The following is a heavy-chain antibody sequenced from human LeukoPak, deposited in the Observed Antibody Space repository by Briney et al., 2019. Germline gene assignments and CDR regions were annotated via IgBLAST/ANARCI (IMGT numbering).Heavy chain of an antibody. D-gene: IGHD2-15*01. V-gene: IGHV3-13*01. J-gene: IGHJ3*02. Sequence: GGSLRLSCAASGFTFSSYDMHWVRQAPGKGLEWVSCIGTAGDTYYPGSIKGRFTFSRENAKNSLFLQMNGLRVGDTAVYYCARRSYCSGGACSPVGAFDIWGQGTVVTVSS. CDR2: IGTAGDT. CDR1: GFTFSSYD. CDR3: ARRSYCSGGACSPVGAFDI.